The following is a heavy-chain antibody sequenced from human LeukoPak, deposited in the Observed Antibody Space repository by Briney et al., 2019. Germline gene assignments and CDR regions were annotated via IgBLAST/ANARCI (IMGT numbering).Heavy chain of an antibody. CDR2: INPNSGGT. D-gene: IGHD5-12*01. J-gene: IGHJ4*02. V-gene: IGHV1-2*02. Sequence: ASVKVSCKASGYTFTGYYMHWVRQAPGQGLEWMGWINPNSGGTNYAQKFQGRVTMTRDTSISTAYMELSRLRSDDTVVYYCARAGYSGYDYPVYYFDYWGQGTLVTVSS. CDR3: ARAGYSGYDYPVYYFDY. CDR1: GYTFTGYY.